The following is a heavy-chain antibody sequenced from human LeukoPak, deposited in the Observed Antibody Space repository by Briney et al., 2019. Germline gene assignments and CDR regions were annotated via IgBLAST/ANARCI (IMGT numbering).Heavy chain of an antibody. J-gene: IGHJ4*02. CDR2: ISYDGSNK. CDR1: GFTFSSYA. CDR3: AKDVSPKAYSSGWATLDY. Sequence: GGSLRLSCAASGFTFSSYAMHWVRQAPGKGLEWVAVISYDGSNKYYADSVKGRFTISRDNSKNTLYLQMNSLRAEDTAVYYCAKDVSPKAYSSGWATLDYWGQGTLVTVSS. V-gene: IGHV3-30-3*01. D-gene: IGHD6-19*01.